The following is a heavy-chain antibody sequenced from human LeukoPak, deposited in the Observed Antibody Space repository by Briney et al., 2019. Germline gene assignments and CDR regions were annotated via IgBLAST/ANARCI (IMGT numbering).Heavy chain of an antibody. V-gene: IGHV1-46*01. D-gene: IGHD6-6*01. J-gene: IGHJ6*03. CDR3: ARVLAARPGYYYYYMDV. Sequence: ASVKVSCKASGYTFTSYYMHWVRQAPGQGLEWMGIINPSGGSTSYAQKFQGRVTMTRDMSTSTVYMELSSLRSEDTAVYYCARVLAARPGYYYYYMDVWGKGTTVTVSS. CDR1: GYTFTSYY. CDR2: INPSGGST.